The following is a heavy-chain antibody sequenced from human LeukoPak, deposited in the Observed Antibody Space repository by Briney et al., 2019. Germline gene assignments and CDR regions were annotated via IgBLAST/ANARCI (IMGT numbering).Heavy chain of an antibody. CDR2: INPSGGST. J-gene: IGHJ4*02. CDR1: GGTFITYA. D-gene: IGHD1-26*01. CDR3: ARDRLRGVVGAVDY. Sequence: ASVKVSCKASGGTFITYATSWVRQAPGQGLEWMGIINPSGGSTSYAQKFQGRVTMTRDTSTSTVYMELSSLRSEDTAVYYCARDRLRGVVGAVDYWGQGTLVTVSS. V-gene: IGHV1-46*01.